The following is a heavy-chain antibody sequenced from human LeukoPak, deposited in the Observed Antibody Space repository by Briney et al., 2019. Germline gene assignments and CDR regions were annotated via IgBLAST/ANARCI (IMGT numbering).Heavy chain of an antibody. J-gene: IGHJ5*02. CDR1: GYTFTDYY. CDR2: INPLRGIT. V-gene: IGHV1-46*01. Sequence: ASVKVSCKASGYTFTDYYVHWVRQAPGLGLEWMGIINPLRGITIYAQKFQGRVTMTSDTSTITVYMELSSLISEDTAVYYCTRTIGYRPVAGLKEKWFDPWGQGTLVTVSS. CDR3: TRTIGYRPVAGLKEKWFDP. D-gene: IGHD6-19*01.